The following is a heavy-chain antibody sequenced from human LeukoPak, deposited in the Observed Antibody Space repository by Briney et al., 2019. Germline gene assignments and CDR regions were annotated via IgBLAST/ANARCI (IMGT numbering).Heavy chain of an antibody. CDR1: GGSISDSNW. V-gene: IGHV4-4*02. D-gene: IGHD7-27*01. J-gene: IGHJ4*02. CDR3: ASLGPRKTFDY. Sequence: SETLSLTCAVSGGSISDSNWWSWVRQPPGKGLEWIGEIYHSGSTNYNPSLKSRVTISVDKSKNQFSLKLSSVTAADTAVYYCASLGPRKTFDYWGQGTLVTVSS. CDR2: IYHSGST.